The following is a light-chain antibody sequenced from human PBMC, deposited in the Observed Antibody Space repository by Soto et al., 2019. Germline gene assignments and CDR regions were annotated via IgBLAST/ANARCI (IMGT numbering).Light chain of an antibody. CDR3: MQALQTPLT. CDR2: LGS. J-gene: IGKJ4*01. CDR1: QSLLHSNVYNY. V-gene: IGKV2-28*01. Sequence: DIVMTQSPLSLPVTPGEPASISCRSSQSLLHSNVYNYLDWYLQKPGQSPQLLIYLGSNRASGVPDRFSGSGSGTDFTLKISRVEAEDVGVYYCMQALQTPLTFVGGTKVEIK.